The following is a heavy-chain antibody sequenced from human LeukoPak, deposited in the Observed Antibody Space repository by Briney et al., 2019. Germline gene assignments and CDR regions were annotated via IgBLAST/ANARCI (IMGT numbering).Heavy chain of an antibody. J-gene: IGHJ3*02. V-gene: IGHV3-7*01. CDR2: AKQDGSET. Sequence: PGGSLRLSCAASGFSFSNYWMSWVRQAPGKGLEWVGHAKQDGSETYYVDSVKGRFTVSRGNAKNLLFLQMNSLRVEDTAMYYCARDLPSSGYWYRDAFDIWGRGTMVTVSS. CDR3: ARDLPSSGYWYRDAFDI. D-gene: IGHD3-22*01. CDR1: GFSFSNYW.